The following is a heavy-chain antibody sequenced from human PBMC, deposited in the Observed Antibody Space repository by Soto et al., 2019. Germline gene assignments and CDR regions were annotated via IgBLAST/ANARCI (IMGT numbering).Heavy chain of an antibody. V-gene: IGHV3-9*01. D-gene: IGHD6-13*01. CDR1: GFTFGDYA. CDR3: FLSVGALSSSWYCEYGMDV. CDR2: IKRNSGSI. J-gene: IGHJ6*02. Sequence: PGGSLRLSCAASGFTFGDYAMRWVRQAPGKGLEWVSSIKRNSGSIGYADSVKGRFTISRDNAKNSLYLQMNSLRAEDTALYYCFLSVGALSSSWYCEYGMDVWGQGTTVTVSS.